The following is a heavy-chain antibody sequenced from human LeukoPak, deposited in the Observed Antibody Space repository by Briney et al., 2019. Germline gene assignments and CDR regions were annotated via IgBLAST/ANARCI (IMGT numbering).Heavy chain of an antibody. CDR3: VRRDPGWNYFDY. J-gene: IGHJ4*02. CDR1: GGSINSHY. Sequence: PSETLSLTCAVSGGSINSHYWGWIRQPPGKGLQWIGDIFYTGKNNYNPSLKSRVTISLDTSKDHLFLHLTSVLAADTAIYYCVRRDPGWNYFDYWGQGILVTVSS. D-gene: IGHD6-19*01. V-gene: IGHV4-59*08. CDR2: IFYTGKN.